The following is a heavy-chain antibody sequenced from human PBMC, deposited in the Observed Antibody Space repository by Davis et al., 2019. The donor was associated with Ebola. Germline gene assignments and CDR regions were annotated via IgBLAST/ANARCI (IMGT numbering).Heavy chain of an antibody. CDR3: ARGVAGRVRGVPWAMDV. D-gene: IGHD3-10*01. J-gene: IGHJ6*02. CDR2: IYYTGST. CDR1: AGTISRGGYY. Sequence: SETLSLTCTVSAGTISRGGYYCSWIRPHPGTGLEWIGYIYYTGSTYYNPSLKSRVTISVDTSKNQFSLKLSSVTAADTAVYYCARGVAGRVRGVPWAMDVWGQGTTVTVSS. V-gene: IGHV4-31*03.